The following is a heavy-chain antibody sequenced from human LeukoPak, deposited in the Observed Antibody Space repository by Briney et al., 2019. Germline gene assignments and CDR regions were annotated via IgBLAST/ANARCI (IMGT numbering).Heavy chain of an antibody. CDR2: IKQDGSGK. V-gene: IGHV3-7*05. Sequence: GGSLRLSCAASGFTFSSYGMHWVRQAPGKGLEWVANIKQDGSGKYYVDSVKGRFTISRDNAKNSLYLQMNSLRAEDTAVYYCAREPDYNGLDVWGQGTTVTVSS. CDR1: GFTFSSYG. J-gene: IGHJ6*02. CDR3: AREPDYNGLDV.